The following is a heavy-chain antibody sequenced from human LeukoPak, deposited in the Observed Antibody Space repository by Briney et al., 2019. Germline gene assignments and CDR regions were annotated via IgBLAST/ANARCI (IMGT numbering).Heavy chain of an antibody. CDR2: ISAYNGNT. CDR1: GYTFTSYG. D-gene: IGHD3-3*01. J-gene: IGHJ3*02. CDR3: ARLRDLPGYDFWSGHDAFDI. V-gene: IGHV1-18*01. Sequence: ASVKVSCKASGYTFTSYGISWVRQAPGQGLEWMGWISAYNGNTNYAQKLQGRVTMTTDTSTSTAYMELRSLRSEDTAVYYCARLRDLPGYDFWSGHDAFDIWGQGTMVTVSS.